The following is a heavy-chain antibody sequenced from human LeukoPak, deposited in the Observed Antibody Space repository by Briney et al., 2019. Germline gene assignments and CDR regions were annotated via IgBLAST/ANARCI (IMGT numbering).Heavy chain of an antibody. J-gene: IGHJ5*02. V-gene: IGHV4-4*02. CDR3: ARDIRGATDP. Sequence: PSGTLSLTCAVSGDSISSSYWWSWFRQSPEQGLEWIGEIYHSGNTNYNPSLKSRVTISVDKSKNQFSLKLNSVTAADTAVYYCARDIRGATDPWGQGTLVTVSS. CDR1: GDSISSSYW. CDR2: IYHSGNT.